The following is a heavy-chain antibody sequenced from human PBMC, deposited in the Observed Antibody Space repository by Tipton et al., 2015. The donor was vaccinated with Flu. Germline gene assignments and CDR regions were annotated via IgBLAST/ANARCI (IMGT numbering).Heavy chain of an antibody. CDR3: ARDHPPSISVLGEITDYFGMDV. J-gene: IGHJ6*02. CDR1: GDSIGSAYY. V-gene: IGHV3-11*01. D-gene: IGHD3-3*01. Sequence: LSLTCSVSGDSIGSAYYWAWIRQPPGKGLEWISHISSSGSTINYADSVKGRFTISRDNAKNSLYLQMNSLRPEDTAVYYCARDHPPSISVLGEITDYFGMDVWGQGTTVTVSS. CDR2: ISSSGSTI.